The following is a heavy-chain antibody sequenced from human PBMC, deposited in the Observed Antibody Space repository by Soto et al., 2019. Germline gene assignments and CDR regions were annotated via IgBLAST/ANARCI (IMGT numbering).Heavy chain of an antibody. CDR3: ASTTPNSPQAGYYYYYLDV. Sequence: SETLSLTCNVSGGSISSGSYYWSWIRQHPGKGLEWIGYIYYSGSTYYNPSLKSRVAISVDTSKNQFSLKLSSVTAADTAVYYCASTTPNSPQAGYYYYYLDVWGKGTTVTVSS. V-gene: IGHV4-31*03. J-gene: IGHJ6*03. D-gene: IGHD1-1*01. CDR2: IYYSGST. CDR1: GGSISSGSYY.